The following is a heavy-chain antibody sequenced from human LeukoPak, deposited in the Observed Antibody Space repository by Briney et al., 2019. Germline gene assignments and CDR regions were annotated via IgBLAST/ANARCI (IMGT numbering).Heavy chain of an antibody. Sequence: SETLSLTCTVSGGSISNYYWSWIRQPAGKGLEWIGRIYSSGSTNYNPSLKSRVTLSVDTSKNQFSLKLSSVTAADTAVYYCARFVAAGVFDYWGQGTLVTVSS. CDR2: IYSSGST. V-gene: IGHV4-4*07. J-gene: IGHJ4*02. CDR3: ARFVAAGVFDY. D-gene: IGHD6-13*01. CDR1: GGSISNYY.